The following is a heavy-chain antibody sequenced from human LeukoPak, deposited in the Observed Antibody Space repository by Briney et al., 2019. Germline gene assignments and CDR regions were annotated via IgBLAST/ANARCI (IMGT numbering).Heavy chain of an antibody. CDR2: ISYSGNT. CDR3: ARIPIVIVPAYFDS. V-gene: IGHV4-39*01. CDR1: GSSINSSSNQ. Sequence: SETLSLTCTVSGSSINSSSNQCGWIRQPPGKGLEWIGSISYSGNTYYKPSLKSRVTVSVDTSKKQFSLKLSSVTAADTAVYFCARIPIVIVPAYFDSWGQRTLVTVSS. D-gene: IGHD2-2*01. J-gene: IGHJ4*02.